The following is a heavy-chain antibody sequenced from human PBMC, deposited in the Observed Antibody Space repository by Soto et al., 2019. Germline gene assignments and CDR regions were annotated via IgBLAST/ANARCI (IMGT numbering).Heavy chain of an antibody. J-gene: IGHJ4*02. V-gene: IGHV3-23*01. CDR2: ISASGGST. CDR3: KKEPLRNGYNLDC. CDR1: GFTFSNYV. D-gene: IGHD5-12*01. Sequence: EVQLLDSGGGLVQPGGSLRLSCAASGFTFSNYVMNWVRQAPGKGLDWVSAISASGGSTYYADSVKGRFTISRDNSKNTLYLQMRRLRTADKAIYCRKKEPLRNGYNLDCWGQGTLVTVSS.